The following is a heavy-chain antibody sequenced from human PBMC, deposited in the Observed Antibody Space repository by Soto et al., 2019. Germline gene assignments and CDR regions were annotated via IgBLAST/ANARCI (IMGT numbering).Heavy chain of an antibody. CDR1: GESLSGYY. Sequence: QVQLQQWGAGLLKPSETLSLTCAVYGESLSGYYWSXIRQAPGKGLEWIGEVNHSGSTNYNPSLKSRVTISVDTSRKQFSLKLTSVTAADTAVYYCARGHMSQLXLTPVGWFDPWGQGTLVTVSS. J-gene: IGHJ5*02. CDR3: ARGHMSQLXLTPVGWFDP. D-gene: IGHD1-1*01. V-gene: IGHV4-34*01. CDR2: VNHSGST.